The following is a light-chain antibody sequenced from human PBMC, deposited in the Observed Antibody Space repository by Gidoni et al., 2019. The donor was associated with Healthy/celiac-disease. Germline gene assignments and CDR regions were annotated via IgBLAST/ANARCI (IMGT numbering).Light chain of an antibody. CDR3: QQYDNLPSIT. V-gene: IGKV1-33*01. CDR2: DAS. J-gene: IGKJ5*01. Sequence: DIQMTQSPSSLSASVGDRVTITCQASQDISNYLNWYQQKPGKAPKLLIYDASNLETGVPSSFSGSGSGTDFTFTISSLQPEDIATYYCQQYDNLPSITFXQXTRLXIK. CDR1: QDISNY.